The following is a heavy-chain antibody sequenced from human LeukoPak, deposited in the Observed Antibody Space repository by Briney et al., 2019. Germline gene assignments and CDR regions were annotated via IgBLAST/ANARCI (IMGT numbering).Heavy chain of an antibody. Sequence: RGSLRLSCAASGFTFIDYYMSWIRQAPGKGLEWVSSIAHHGSNKYYADSVKGRFTISRDNSKRTLYLQMNSLRADDTAVYYCAKDGSWSCTDWGQGTLVTVSS. CDR2: IAHHGSNK. CDR3: AKDGSWSCTD. J-gene: IGHJ4*02. CDR1: GFTFIDYY. V-gene: IGHV3-30*02. D-gene: IGHD2-8*02.